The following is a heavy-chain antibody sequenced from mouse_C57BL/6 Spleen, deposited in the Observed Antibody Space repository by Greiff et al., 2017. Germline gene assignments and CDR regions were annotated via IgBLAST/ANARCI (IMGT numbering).Heavy chain of an antibody. J-gene: IGHJ2*01. CDR1: GYAFTNYL. V-gene: IGHV1-54*01. D-gene: IGHD1-1*01. CDR3: ARIRVYYYGLDY. Sequence: VKVVESGAELVRPGTSVKVSCKASGYAFTNYLIEWVKQRPGQGLEWIGVINPGSGGTNYNEKFKGKATLTADKSSSTAYMQLSSLTSEDSAVYFCARIRVYYYGLDYWGQGTTLTVSS. CDR2: INPGSGGT.